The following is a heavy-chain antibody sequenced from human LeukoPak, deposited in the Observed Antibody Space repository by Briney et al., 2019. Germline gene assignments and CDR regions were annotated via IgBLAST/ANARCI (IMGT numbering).Heavy chain of an antibody. V-gene: IGHV3-23*01. CDR3: ATTGYSNRNY. CDR2: ISGRDGST. J-gene: IGHJ4*02. D-gene: IGHD6-13*01. Sequence: PGGSLRLSCAASGFTFSSFAMGWVRQAPGKGLQWVSSISGRDGSTYYAASVEGRFTISRDNSKNTLYLQMNSLRHEDTAVYYCATTGYSNRNYWGQGTLVTVSS. CDR1: GFTFSSFA.